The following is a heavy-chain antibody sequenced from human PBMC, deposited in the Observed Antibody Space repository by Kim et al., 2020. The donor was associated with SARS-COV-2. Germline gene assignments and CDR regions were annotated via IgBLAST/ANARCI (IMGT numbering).Heavy chain of an antibody. CDR2: ISWNSGTI. D-gene: IGHD6-19*01. Sequence: GGSLRLSCAASGFTFDDYVMHWVRQAPGKGLEWVSGISWNSGTIGYADSVKGRFTISRDNAKDSLYLQMNSLRAEDTALYYCAKGVTGGWTYFDYWGQGTLVTVSS. V-gene: IGHV3-9*01. J-gene: IGHJ4*02. CDR3: AKGVTGGWTYFDY. CDR1: GFTFDDYV.